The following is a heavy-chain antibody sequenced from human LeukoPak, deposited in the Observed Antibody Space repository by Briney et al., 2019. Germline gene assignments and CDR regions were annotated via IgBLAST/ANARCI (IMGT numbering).Heavy chain of an antibody. CDR3: AKGMGIVVVTAIRTNFDY. Sequence: GGSLRLSCAASGFTFSSYAMSWVRQAPGKGLEWVSAISGSGGSTYYADSVKGRLTISRDNSKNTLYLQMNSLRAEDTAVYYCAKGMGIVVVTAIRTNFDYWGQGTLVTVSS. J-gene: IGHJ4*02. D-gene: IGHD2-21*02. V-gene: IGHV3-23*01. CDR1: GFTFSSYA. CDR2: ISGSGGST.